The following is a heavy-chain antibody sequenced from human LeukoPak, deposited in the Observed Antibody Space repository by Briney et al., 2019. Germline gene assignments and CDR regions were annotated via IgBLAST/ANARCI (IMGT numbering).Heavy chain of an antibody. J-gene: IGHJ5*02. D-gene: IGHD6-13*01. CDR1: GYIFTSHW. V-gene: IGHV5-51*01. CDR2: IYPGDSDT. CDR3: ARGYSSRFDP. Sequence: GESLKISCKGSGYIFTSHWIGWVRQMPGKGLEWMGIIYPGDSDTRYSPSFQGQVTIAADKSITTAYLQWRSLKASDTAMYYSARGYSSRFDPWGQGTLVTVSS.